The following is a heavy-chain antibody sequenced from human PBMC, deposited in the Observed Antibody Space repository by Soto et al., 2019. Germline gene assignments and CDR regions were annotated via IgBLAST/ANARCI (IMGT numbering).Heavy chain of an antibody. CDR3: ARDGGHGDKGYALDV. V-gene: IGHV1-18*01. D-gene: IGHD4-17*01. CDR1: GYMFNTYG. J-gene: IGHJ3*01. Sequence: ASVKVSCKASGYMFNTYGITWVRQAPGQGLEWMGWISVYNGNIDYAQKFEGRVTMTTDTSTSTAYMELKSLTSDDTAVYYCARDGGHGDKGYALDVWGQGTMVTVSS. CDR2: ISVYNGNI.